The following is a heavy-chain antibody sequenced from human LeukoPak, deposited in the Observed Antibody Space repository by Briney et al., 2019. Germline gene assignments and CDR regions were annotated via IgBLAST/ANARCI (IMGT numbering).Heavy chain of an antibody. CDR1: GFTSSSHA. CDR3: ARGYSSGWYRKGLWFDY. D-gene: IGHD6-19*01. V-gene: IGHV3-23*01. Sequence: GGSLRLSCAASGFTSSSHAMNWVRQAPGKGLEWVSGISGSGGSTYYADSVKGRFTISRDNAKNSLYLQMNSLRAEDTAVYYCARGYSSGWYRKGLWFDYWGQGTLVTVSS. J-gene: IGHJ4*02. CDR2: ISGSGGST.